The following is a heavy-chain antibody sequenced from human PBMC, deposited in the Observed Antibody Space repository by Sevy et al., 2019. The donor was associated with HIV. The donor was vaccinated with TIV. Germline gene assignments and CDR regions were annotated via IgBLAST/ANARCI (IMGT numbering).Heavy chain of an antibody. Sequence: LSLTCAASGFTFRTYWMSWVRQAPGKGLEWVANIKPDGSDKNYMDSVKGRFTISRDNAKNSLYLHVSSLRAEDTAVYYCARLSSPMPDSGWYDFFDHWGQGTLVTVSS. CDR2: IKPDGSDK. V-gene: IGHV3-7*01. CDR1: GFTFRTYW. CDR3: ARLSSPMPDSGWYDFFDH. J-gene: IGHJ4*02. D-gene: IGHD6-19*01.